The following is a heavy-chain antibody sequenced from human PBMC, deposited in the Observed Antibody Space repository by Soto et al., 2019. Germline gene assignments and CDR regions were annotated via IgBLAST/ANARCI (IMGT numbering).Heavy chain of an antibody. J-gene: IGHJ3*02. CDR1: GFDFSYYT. V-gene: IGHV3-21*02. Sequence: EVQLVESGGRLVKPGESLRLSCVASGFDFSYYTMNWVRQAPGKGLEWVSAISASSSHKYSADSVRGRVTFSRDNANNPLYLQMNNLRVEDAAVYYCARLRSDAFDIWCQVTLVAVSS. CDR2: ISASSSHK. CDR3: ARLRSDAFDI.